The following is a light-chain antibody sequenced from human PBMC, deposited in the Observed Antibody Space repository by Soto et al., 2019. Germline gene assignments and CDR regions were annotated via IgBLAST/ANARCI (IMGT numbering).Light chain of an antibody. CDR1: QSISNW. CDR2: KAS. CDR3: QQYNTFLPT. V-gene: IGKV1-5*03. J-gene: IGKJ1*01. Sequence: DTQMTQSPSTLSASVGDRVTITCRASQSISNWLAWYQQRPGRAPKLLIYKASNLQSGVPSRFSGSGTGTEFTLSVNGLQPDDFAIYYCQQYNTFLPTFGQGTKVEFK.